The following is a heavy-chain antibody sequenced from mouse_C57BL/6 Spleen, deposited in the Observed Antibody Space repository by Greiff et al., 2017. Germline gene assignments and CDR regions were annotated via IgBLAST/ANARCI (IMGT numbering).Heavy chain of an antibody. CDR1: GYTFTDYE. CDR2: IDPETGGT. D-gene: IGHD4-1*01. Sequence: VQLQQSGAELVRPGASVTLSCKASGYTFTDYEMHWVKQTPVHGLEWIGAIDPETGGTAYNQKFKGKAILTADKSSSTAYMELRSLTSEDSAVYYCTRSNGDRRDYWGQGTTLTVSS. J-gene: IGHJ2*01. V-gene: IGHV1-15*01. CDR3: TRSNGDRRDY.